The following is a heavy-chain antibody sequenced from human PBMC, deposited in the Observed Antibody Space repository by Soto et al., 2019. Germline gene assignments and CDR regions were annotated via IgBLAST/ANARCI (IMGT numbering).Heavy chain of an antibody. V-gene: IGHV3-33*01. CDR1: GFTFSSYG. CDR3: ARDRAPLRYFDWLLSDAFGI. Sequence: GGSLRLSCAASGFTFSSYGMHWVRQAPGKGLEWVAVIWYDGSNKYYADSVKGRFTISRDNSKNTLYLQMNSLRAEDTAVYYCARDRAPLRYFDWLLSDAFGIWGQGTMVTVSS. J-gene: IGHJ3*02. D-gene: IGHD3-9*01. CDR2: IWYDGSNK.